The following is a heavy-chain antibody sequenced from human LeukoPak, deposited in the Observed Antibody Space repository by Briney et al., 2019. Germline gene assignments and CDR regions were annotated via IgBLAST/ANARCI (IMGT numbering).Heavy chain of an antibody. V-gene: IGHV3-23*01. CDR1: GFTFSSYA. CDR2: ISGSGGST. D-gene: IGHD3-9*01. Sequence: GGSLRLSRAASGFTFSSYAMSWVRQAPGKGLEWVSAISGSGGSTYYADSVKGRFTISRDNSKNTLYLQMNSLRAEDTAVYYCAKEDPYDILTGYSYFDYWGQGTLVTVSS. J-gene: IGHJ4*02. CDR3: AKEDPYDILTGYSYFDY.